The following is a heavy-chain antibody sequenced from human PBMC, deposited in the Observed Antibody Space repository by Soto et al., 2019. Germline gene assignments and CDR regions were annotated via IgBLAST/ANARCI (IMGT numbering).Heavy chain of an antibody. D-gene: IGHD3-3*01. V-gene: IGHV4-30-4*01. CDR2: IYYSGST. CDR3: GREAEFATLTIFGVATRRYGRDV. Sequence: PSETLSLTCTVSGGSISSGDYYWSWIRQPPGKGLEWIGYIYYSGSTYYNPSLKSRVTISVDTSKNQFSLKLSSVTAADTAVYYCGREAEFATLTIFGVATRRYGRDVWGQGTTVTVSS. CDR1: GGSISSGDYY. J-gene: IGHJ6*02.